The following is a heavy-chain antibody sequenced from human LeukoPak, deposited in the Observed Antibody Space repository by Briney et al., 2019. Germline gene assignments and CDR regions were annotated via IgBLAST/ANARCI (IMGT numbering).Heavy chain of an antibody. CDR2: MKQDGSEK. Sequence: SGGSVISSCAASGFTFSNYWMSWVRQAPGKGLEWVANMKQDGSEKYYVDSVKGRFTISRDNAKNSLYLQMNSLRAEDTAMYYCARGNQLLYWGQGTLVSVSS. CDR1: GFTFSNYW. D-gene: IGHD2-2*01. J-gene: IGHJ4*02. V-gene: IGHV3-7*01. CDR3: ARGNQLLY.